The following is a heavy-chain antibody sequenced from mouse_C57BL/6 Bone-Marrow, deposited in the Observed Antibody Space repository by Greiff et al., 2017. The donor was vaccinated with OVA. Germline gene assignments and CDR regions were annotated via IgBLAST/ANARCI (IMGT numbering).Heavy chain of an antibody. CDR1: GYTFTSYW. V-gene: IGHV1-72*01. CDR3: ARSSDGCYAMDY. D-gene: IGHD2-3*01. J-gene: IGHJ4*01. Sequence: VQLQQPGAELVKPGASVKMSCKASGYTFTSYWMHWVKQRPGRGLEWIGRIDPNSGGTKYNEKFKSKATLTVDKTSSKAYMQLSSLTSEDSAVYSCARSSDGCYAMDYWGQGTSVTVSS. CDR2: IDPNSGGT.